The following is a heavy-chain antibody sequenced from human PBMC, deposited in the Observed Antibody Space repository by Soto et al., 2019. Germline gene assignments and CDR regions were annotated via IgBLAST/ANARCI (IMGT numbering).Heavy chain of an antibody. CDR3: ARDQTKRLTDAFDI. CDR1: GYTFISYG. J-gene: IGHJ3*02. CDR2: ISPYNGNT. D-gene: IGHD6-25*01. V-gene: IGHV1-18*01. Sequence: HVQLVQSGAEVKKPGASLKVSCKASGYTFISYGVSWVRQAPGQGLEWLGWISPYNGNTNYAQKFQDRITMTTDTSTSTVYMDLRSLRTDDTAVYYCARDQTKRLTDAFDIWGQGTMVGVSS.